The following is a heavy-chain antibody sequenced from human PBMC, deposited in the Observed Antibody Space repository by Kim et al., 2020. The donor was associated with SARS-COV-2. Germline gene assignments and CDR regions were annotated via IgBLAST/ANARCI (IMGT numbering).Heavy chain of an antibody. V-gene: IGHV3-74*01. CDR2: INSDGSST. CDR1: GFTFSSYW. Sequence: GGSLRLSCAASGFTFSSYWMHWVRQAPGKGLVWVSRINSDGSSTSYADSVKGRFTISRDNAKNTLYLQMNSLRAEDTAVYYCASGRPRITIFGVAPRLFDPWGQGTLVTVSS. J-gene: IGHJ5*02. D-gene: IGHD3-3*01. CDR3: ASGRPRITIFGVAPRLFDP.